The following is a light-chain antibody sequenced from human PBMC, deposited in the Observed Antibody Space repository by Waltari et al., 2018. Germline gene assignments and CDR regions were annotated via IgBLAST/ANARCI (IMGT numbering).Light chain of an antibody. CDR1: QGIENY. V-gene: IGKV1-9*01. CDR3: QQGDGFPRT. J-gene: IGKJ1*01. CDR2: YAN. Sequence: DIQLSQSPSSPSASVGDRVTITCRTSQGIENYLNWYQQKPGKAPNLLIYYANKLTDGVPSRFSGSGSGTEFTLTISSLQPEDFATYFCQQGDGFPRTFGQGTKVEIK.